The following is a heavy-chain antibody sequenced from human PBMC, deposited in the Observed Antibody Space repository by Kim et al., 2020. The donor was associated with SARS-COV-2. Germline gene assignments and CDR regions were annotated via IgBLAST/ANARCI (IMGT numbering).Heavy chain of an antibody. D-gene: IGHD6-13*01. CDR2: IWYDGSNK. Sequence: GGSLRLSCAASGFTFSSYGMHWVRQAPGKGLEWVAVIWYDGSNKYYADSVKGRFTISRDNSKNTLYLQMNSLRAEDTAVYYCARHQQLDLYYFDYWGQGTLVTVSS. CDR1: GFTFSSYG. V-gene: IGHV3-33*01. CDR3: ARHQQLDLYYFDY. J-gene: IGHJ4*02.